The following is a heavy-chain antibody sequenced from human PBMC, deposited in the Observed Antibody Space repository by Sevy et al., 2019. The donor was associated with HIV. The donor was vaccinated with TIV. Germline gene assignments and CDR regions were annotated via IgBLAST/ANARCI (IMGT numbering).Heavy chain of an antibody. CDR2: IITIFGTA. D-gene: IGHD6-6*01. CDR1: GGTFSSYA. Sequence: ASVKVSCKASGGTFSSYAISWVRQAPGQGLEWMGGIITIFGTANYAQKFQGRVRITADESTGTAYMELSGLRSEETAVYYCAGGSSSSSRDYYYYGMDVWGQGTTVTVSS. CDR3: AGGSSSSSRDYYYYGMDV. J-gene: IGHJ6*02. V-gene: IGHV1-69*13.